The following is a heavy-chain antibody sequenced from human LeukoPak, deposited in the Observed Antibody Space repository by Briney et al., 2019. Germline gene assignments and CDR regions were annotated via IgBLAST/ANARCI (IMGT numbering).Heavy chain of an antibody. V-gene: IGHV3-30-3*01. CDR1: GFTFSSYA. CDR3: AKDINYDSSAYLDY. J-gene: IGHJ4*02. Sequence: PGRSLRLSCAASGFTFSSYAMHWVRQAPGKGLEWVAVISYDGSNKYYADSVKGRFTISRDNSKNTLYLQMNSLRAEDTAVYYCAKDINYDSSAYLDYWGQGTLVTVSS. D-gene: IGHD3-22*01. CDR2: ISYDGSNK.